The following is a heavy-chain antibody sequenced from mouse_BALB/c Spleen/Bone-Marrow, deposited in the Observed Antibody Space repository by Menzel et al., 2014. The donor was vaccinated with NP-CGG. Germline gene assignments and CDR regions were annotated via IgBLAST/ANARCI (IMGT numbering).Heavy chain of an antibody. CDR2: IISGSYT. V-gene: IGHV5-6-4*01. CDR3: TRELTGAWFAY. CDR1: GFTFSRYA. J-gene: IGHJ3*01. D-gene: IGHD4-1*01. Sequence: DVKLVESGGGLVKPGGSLKLSCAASGFTFSRYAMSWVRQTPEKRLEWVATIISGSYTYYPDSVKGRFTISRDNAKNTLYLQMSSLRSEDAAMYYCTRELTGAWFAYWGQGTLVTVSA.